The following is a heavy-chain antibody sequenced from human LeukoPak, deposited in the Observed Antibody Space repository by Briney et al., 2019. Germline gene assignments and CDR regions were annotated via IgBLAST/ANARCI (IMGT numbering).Heavy chain of an antibody. Sequence: SETPSLTCTVSGGSLISYYWSWIRQTPGKGLEWIGYIYYSGSTDCIPSLKSRFTISVDTSKNQFSLKLSSVTAADTAVYYCASHSYSSGPDYWGQGTLVTVSS. D-gene: IGHD6-19*01. J-gene: IGHJ4*02. V-gene: IGHV4-59*08. CDR3: ASHSYSSGPDY. CDR1: GGSLISYY. CDR2: IYYSGST.